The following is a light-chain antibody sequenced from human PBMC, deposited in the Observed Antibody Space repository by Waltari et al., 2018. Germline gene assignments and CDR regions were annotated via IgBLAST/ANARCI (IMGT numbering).Light chain of an antibody. V-gene: IGKV3-15*01. J-gene: IGKJ1*01. Sequence: EVVLTQSPATLSVSRGERATLSCRASQSVGSDFAWYPQKPGQAPRLIIHGASIRATGIPARFSGSGSGTEFTLTISSLQSEDSAVYYCQQYNKWPPGTFGQGTKVEIK. CDR1: QSVGSD. CDR2: GAS. CDR3: QQYNKWPPGT.